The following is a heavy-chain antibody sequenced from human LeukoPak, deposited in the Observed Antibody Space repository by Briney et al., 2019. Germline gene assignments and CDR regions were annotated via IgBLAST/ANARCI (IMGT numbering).Heavy chain of an antibody. CDR2: IYYTGSP. CDR1: RGSISSSTYY. Sequence: SETLSLTCTVSRGSISSSTYYWSWVRQPPGKGLEWIASIYYTGSPYYNPSLKSRVTISLDMSKNEFALTMRSVTAADTAVLFCTGEKNGSSLYWGQGTQVTVSS. V-gene: IGHV4-39*06. J-gene: IGHJ4*02. D-gene: IGHD6-6*01. CDR3: TGEKNGSSLY.